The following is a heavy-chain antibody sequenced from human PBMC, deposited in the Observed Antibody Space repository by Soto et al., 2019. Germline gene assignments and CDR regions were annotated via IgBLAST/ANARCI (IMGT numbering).Heavy chain of an antibody. CDR2: MYHGGTT. CDR1: GYSISSGSY. J-gene: IGHJ4*02. Sequence: PSETLFLTCAVSGYSISSGSYWGWIRQSPEMGLEWIVSMYHGGTTFYNPSLKSRVSMSMDTSKNQFSLKLTSVTAADTAIYYCAKVHIMVVAGSTFDYWGQGTLVTVSS. D-gene: IGHD2-15*01. CDR3: AKVHIMVVAGSTFDY. V-gene: IGHV4-38-2*01.